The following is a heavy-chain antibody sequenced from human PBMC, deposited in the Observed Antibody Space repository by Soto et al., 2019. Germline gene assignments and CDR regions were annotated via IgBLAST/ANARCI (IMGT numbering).Heavy chain of an antibody. V-gene: IGHV4-30-2*01. CDR2: IYHTGST. D-gene: IGHD3-10*01. Sequence: QLQLQESGSGVVKPSQTLSLSCAVSGASISTGPYSWTWIRQPPGKGLEWIGYIYHTGSTYYNPSLNSRVTISLDRSKNQFSLNLTSVTAADTAVYYCAREDYYASGSGSGWFDPWGQGTLVTVSS. J-gene: IGHJ5*02. CDR1: GASISTGPYS. CDR3: AREDYYASGSGSGWFDP.